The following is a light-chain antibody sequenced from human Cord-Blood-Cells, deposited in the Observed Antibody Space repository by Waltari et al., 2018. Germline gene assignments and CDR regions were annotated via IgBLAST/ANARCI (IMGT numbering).Light chain of an antibody. V-gene: IGKV3-20*01. CDR2: GAS. J-gene: IGKJ4*01. CDR3: QQYGSPLT. Sequence: IVLLQSPGTLSLSSGERAPLSCRASQSVSSSYLAWYQQKPGQAPRLLSYGASSRATGIPDRFSGSGSGTDFTLTISRLEPEDFAVYYCQQYGSPLTFGGGTKVEIK. CDR1: QSVSSSY.